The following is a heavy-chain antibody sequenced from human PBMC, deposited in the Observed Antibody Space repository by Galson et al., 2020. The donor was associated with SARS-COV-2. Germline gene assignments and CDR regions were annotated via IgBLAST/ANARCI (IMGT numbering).Heavy chain of an antibody. CDR3: ARLLKPPPGRMDV. CDR2: IYNSVST. J-gene: IGHJ6*02. Sequence: SETLSLTRTVSGASISSSDYFWGWIRQPPGKGLEWIGTIYNSVSTYYSPSLESRVTTSVDTSKSQFSLKLSSVTAADAAVYYCARLLKPPPGRMDVWGPGTTVIVSS. CDR1: GASISSSDYF. D-gene: IGHD3-9*01. V-gene: IGHV4-39*01.